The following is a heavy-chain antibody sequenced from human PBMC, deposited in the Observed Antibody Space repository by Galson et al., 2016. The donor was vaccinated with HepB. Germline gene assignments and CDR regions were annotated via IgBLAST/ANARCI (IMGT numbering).Heavy chain of an antibody. CDR2: LIPLFGTP. D-gene: IGHD6-19*01. CDR3: ARGPSKAVAGSSCFYGVY. V-gene: IGHV1-69*06. Sequence: SVKVSCKASGGTFNSFALNWVRQAPGQGLEWMGGLIPLFGTPIYAQKFQGRVTMTADKSTSTAYMDLSSLRSEDSALYYCARGPSKAVAGSSCFYGVYWGQGTLVTVSS. J-gene: IGHJ4*02. CDR1: GGTFNSFA.